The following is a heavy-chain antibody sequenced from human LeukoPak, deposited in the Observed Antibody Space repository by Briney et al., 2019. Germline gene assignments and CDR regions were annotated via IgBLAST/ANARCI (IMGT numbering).Heavy chain of an antibody. CDR1: GGSISSGSHY. CDR3: ARGYNSRSTFDV. CDR2: ITTSGDT. Sequence: SETLSLTCTVSGGSISSGSHYWSWIRQPAGKGLEWIGRITTSGDTTYNPSLKSRLTISVDTSRNHFSLNLRSVTTADTAVYYCARGYNSRSTFDVWGQGTVVTVSS. V-gene: IGHV4-61*02. D-gene: IGHD6-13*01. J-gene: IGHJ3*01.